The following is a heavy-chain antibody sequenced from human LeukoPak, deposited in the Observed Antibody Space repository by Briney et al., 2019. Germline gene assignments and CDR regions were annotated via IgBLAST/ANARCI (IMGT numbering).Heavy chain of an antibody. J-gene: IGHJ4*02. Sequence: GESLKISCKGSGYSFTNYWIGWVRQMPGKGLEWMGIIYPGDSDIKYSPSFQGQVTISADKSITTAYLQWSRLKASDTAIYYCARQTHYYGSGSQFDYWGQGTLVTVSS. CDR3: ARQTHYYGSGSQFDY. CDR2: IYPGDSDI. CDR1: GYSFTNYW. D-gene: IGHD3-10*01. V-gene: IGHV5-51*01.